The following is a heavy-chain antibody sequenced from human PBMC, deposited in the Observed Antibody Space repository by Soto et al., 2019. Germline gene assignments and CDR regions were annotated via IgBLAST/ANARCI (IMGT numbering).Heavy chain of an antibody. J-gene: IGHJ6*02. D-gene: IGHD2-15*01. CDR1: GGTFSSYA. CDR2: IIPIFGTA. V-gene: IGHV1-69*12. CDR3: ARGRIVVVVAADDYYYGMDV. Sequence: QVRLVQSGAEVKKPGSSVKVSCKASGGTFSSYAISWVRQAPGQGLEWMGGIIPIFGTANYAQKFQGRVTITADESTSTAYMELSSLRSEDTAVYYCARGRIVVVVAADDYYYGMDVWGQGTTVTVSS.